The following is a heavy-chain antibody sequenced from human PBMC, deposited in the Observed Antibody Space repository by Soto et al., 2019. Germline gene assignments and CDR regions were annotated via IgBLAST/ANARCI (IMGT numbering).Heavy chain of an antibody. Sequence: PGGSLRLSCAASGFTFSSFAMSWVRHAPGKGLEWVSEITGSTGTTYYADSVKGRFIISRDNSKNTVHLQMNSLRAEDTAVYFCARRMLSGLMFGSNFDYWGLGTLVTVSS. J-gene: IGHJ4*02. D-gene: IGHD3-10*02. CDR2: ITGSTGTT. CDR3: ARRMLSGLMFGSNFDY. CDR1: GFTFSSFA. V-gene: IGHV3-23*01.